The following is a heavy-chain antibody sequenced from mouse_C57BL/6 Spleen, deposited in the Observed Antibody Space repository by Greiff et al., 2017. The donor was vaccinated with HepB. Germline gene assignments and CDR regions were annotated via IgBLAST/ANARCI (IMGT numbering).Heavy chain of an antibody. CDR2: ISYDGSN. J-gene: IGHJ3*01. CDR3: AREGALYDGYYVFAY. CDR1: GYSITSGYY. D-gene: IGHD2-3*01. V-gene: IGHV3-6*01. Sequence: VQLQQSGPGLVKPSQSLSLTCSVTGYSITSGYYWNWIRQFPGNKLEWMGYISYDGSNNYNPSLKNRISITRDTSKNQFFLKLNSVTTEDTATYYCAREGALYDGYYVFAYWGQGTLVTVSA.